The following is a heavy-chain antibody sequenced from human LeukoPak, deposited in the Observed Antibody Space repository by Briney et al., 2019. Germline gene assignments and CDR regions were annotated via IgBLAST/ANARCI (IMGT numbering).Heavy chain of an antibody. J-gene: IGHJ5*02. CDR2: IIPIFGTA. CDR1: GGTFSSYA. CDR3: ARDRPYYYGSGSTNWFDP. D-gene: IGHD3-10*01. V-gene: IGHV1-69*05. Sequence: SVKVSCKASGGTFSSYAISWVRQAPGQGLEWMGRIIPIFGTANYAQKFQGRVTITTDESTSTAYMELSSLRSDDTAVYYCARDRPYYYGSGSTNWFDPWGQGTLVTVSS.